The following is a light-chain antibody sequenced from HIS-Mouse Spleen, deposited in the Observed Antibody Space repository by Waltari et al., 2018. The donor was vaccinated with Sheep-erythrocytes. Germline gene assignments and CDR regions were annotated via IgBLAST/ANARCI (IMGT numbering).Light chain of an antibody. CDR3: SSYTSSSTYV. Sequence: QSAPTQPASVSGSPGQSITISCTGTSSDVGGYNYVSWYQQHPGKAPKLMIYEVNNRPSCVSNRFSGSKSGNTASLTISGLQAEDEADYYCSSYTSSSTYVFGTGTKVTVL. V-gene: IGLV2-14*01. J-gene: IGLJ1*01. CDR1: SSDVGGYNY. CDR2: EVN.